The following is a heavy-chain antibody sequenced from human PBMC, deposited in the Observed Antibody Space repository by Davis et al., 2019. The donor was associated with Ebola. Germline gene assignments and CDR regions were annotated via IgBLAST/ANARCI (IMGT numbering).Heavy chain of an antibody. D-gene: IGHD2-8*02. CDR1: GGSISSSSYY. J-gene: IGHJ6*02. CDR2: IYYSGST. CDR3: ARAGGISVYGMDV. V-gene: IGHV4-61*05. Sequence: SETLSLTCTVSGGSISSSSYYWSWIRQPPGKGLEWIGYIYYSGSTNYNPSLKSRVTISVDTSKNQFSLKLSSVTAADTAVYYCARAGGISVYGMDVWGQGTTVTVSS.